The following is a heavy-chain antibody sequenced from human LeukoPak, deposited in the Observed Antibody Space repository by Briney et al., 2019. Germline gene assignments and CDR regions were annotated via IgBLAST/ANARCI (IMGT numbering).Heavy chain of an antibody. CDR1: GYTLTELS. J-gene: IGHJ6*03. D-gene: IGHD1-7*01. V-gene: IGHV1-24*01. CDR3: ATGLELRTCHMVV. Sequence: ASVKVSCKVSGYTLTELSMHWVRQAPGKGLDWMGGFDPEDGETIYAQKFQGRVTMTEDTSTDTAYMELSSLRSEDTAVYYCATGLELRTCHMVVWGKGTTVTVSS. CDR2: FDPEDGET.